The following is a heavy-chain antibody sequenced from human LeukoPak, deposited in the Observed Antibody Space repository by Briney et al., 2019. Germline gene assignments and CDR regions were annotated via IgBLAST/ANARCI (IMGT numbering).Heavy chain of an antibody. J-gene: IGHJ5*02. CDR3: ASHFSINYNRFDP. CDR1: GYSISSGYC. CDR2: ICHGVST. Sequence: SETLSLTCTVSGYSISSGYCCGWIRQPPRKGLEWIGSICHGVSTYYSPSLKSRVTISVDTSKNQFSLKLTSVTAADTAVYYCASHFSINYNRFDPWGQGTLVTVSS. D-gene: IGHD3-3*02. V-gene: IGHV4-38-2*02.